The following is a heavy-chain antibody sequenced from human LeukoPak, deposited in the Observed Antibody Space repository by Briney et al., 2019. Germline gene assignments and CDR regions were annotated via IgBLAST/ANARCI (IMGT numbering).Heavy chain of an antibody. Sequence: PGGSLRLSCAASRFTFSSYGMHWVRQAPGKGLEWVAVIWYDGSNKYYADSVKGRFTISRDNSKNTLYLQMNSLRAEDTAVYYCARDLLYYGSGSYYDWGQGTLVTVSS. CDR2: IWYDGSNK. V-gene: IGHV3-33*01. J-gene: IGHJ4*02. CDR3: ARDLLYYGSGSYYD. D-gene: IGHD3-10*01. CDR1: RFTFSSYG.